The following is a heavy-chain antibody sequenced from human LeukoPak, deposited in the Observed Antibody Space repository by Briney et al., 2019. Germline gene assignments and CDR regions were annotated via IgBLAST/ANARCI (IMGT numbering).Heavy chain of an antibody. CDR1: GFTFSSYG. D-gene: IGHD1-26*01. J-gene: IGHJ5*02. Sequence: GSLRLSCAASGFTFSSYGMHWVRQAPGKGLEWVAVISYDGSNKYYADSVKGRFTISRDNSKSTLYLQMNSLRAEDTAVYYCAKDVSGSYYGWFDPWGQGTLVTVSS. V-gene: IGHV3-30*18. CDR3: AKDVSGSYYGWFDP. CDR2: ISYDGSNK.